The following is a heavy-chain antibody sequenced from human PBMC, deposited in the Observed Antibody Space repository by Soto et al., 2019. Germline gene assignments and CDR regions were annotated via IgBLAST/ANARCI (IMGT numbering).Heavy chain of an antibody. CDR2: ICSNAEK. CDR3: ALIIGEVGRGICSKGLDV. D-gene: IGHD3-10*01. J-gene: IGHJ6*01. V-gene: IGHV2-26*01. Sequence: KGLSWIRQPPGKALEGLAQICSNAEKSYSTSLKSRPTTSKDTSKSQVVLTMTNMDPVDTATYYCALIIGEVGRGICSKGLDVWRQGSSDTGTS. CDR1: KG.